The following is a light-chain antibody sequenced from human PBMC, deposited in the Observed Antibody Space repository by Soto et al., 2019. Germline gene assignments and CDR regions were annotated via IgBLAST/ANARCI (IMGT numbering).Light chain of an antibody. CDR1: QSISSW. V-gene: IGKV1-5*03. Sequence: DIQMTQSPSTLSASVGDRVSITCRASQSISSWLAWYQQKPGKAPKLLIYKASSLESGVPSRFSGSGSGTEFTLTISSLQPDDFASYYCQQYNSYTLTFGGGTKVEIK. CDR2: KAS. CDR3: QQYNSYTLT. J-gene: IGKJ4*01.